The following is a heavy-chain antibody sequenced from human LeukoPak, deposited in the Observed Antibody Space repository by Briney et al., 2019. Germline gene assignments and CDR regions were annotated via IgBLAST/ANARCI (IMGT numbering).Heavy chain of an antibody. Sequence: GGSLRLSCAASGFTFSAYTIQWVRQAPGRGLEWLALIWYDGTKKSYADSVKGRFTISRDNSKNTLYLQMSSLRAEDTAIYYCAHPSTPDYGGLDYWGQGTLVTVSS. CDR3: AHPSTPDYGGLDY. J-gene: IGHJ4*02. V-gene: IGHV3-33*01. CDR2: IWYDGTKK. CDR1: GFTFSAYT. D-gene: IGHD4-17*01.